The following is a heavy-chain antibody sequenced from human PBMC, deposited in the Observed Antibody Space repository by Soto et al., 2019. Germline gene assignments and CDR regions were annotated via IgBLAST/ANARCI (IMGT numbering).Heavy chain of an antibody. CDR2: IYWDDDK. V-gene: IGHV2-5*02. CDR1: GFLLSTSGVG. J-gene: IGHJ1*01. Sequence: QITLKESGPTLVKPTQTLTLTCTFSGFLLSTSGVGVAWIRQPPGEALEWLSLIYWDDDKRYSPSLKSRLTITKDTSKNQVVLTMTNRDPVDTATYYCAHTPEGASRIRGPGRAFQHWGQGTLVTVSS. CDR3: AHTPEGASRIRGPGRAFQH. D-gene: IGHD3-10*01.